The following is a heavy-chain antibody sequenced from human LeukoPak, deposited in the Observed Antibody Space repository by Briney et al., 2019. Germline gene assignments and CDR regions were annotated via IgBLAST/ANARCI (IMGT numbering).Heavy chain of an antibody. CDR1: GFTFSDYY. CDR3: AKDCRRDGYNSVDY. J-gene: IGHJ4*02. D-gene: IGHD5-24*01. CDR2: ISSSGSTI. Sequence: GGSLRLSCAASGFTFSDYYMSWIRQAPGEGLEWVSYISSSGSTIYYADSVKGRFTISRDNAKNSLYLQMNSLRAEDTAVYYCAKDCRRDGYNSVDYWGQGTLVTVSS. V-gene: IGHV3-11*01.